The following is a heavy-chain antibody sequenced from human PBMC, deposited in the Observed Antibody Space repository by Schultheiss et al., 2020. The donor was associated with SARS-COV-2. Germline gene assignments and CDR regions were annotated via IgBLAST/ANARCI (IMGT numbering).Heavy chain of an antibody. J-gene: IGHJ4*02. V-gene: IGHV1-2*04. CDR3: ARGTDYDSSGTVQQWFDY. CDR1: GGTFSSYA. Sequence: ASVKVSCKASGGTFSSYAISWVRQAPGQGLEWMGWINPKSGGTHYAQKFQGWVTMTRDTSISTAYMELSRLRSDDTAVYYCARGTDYDSSGTVQQWFDYWGQGTLVTVSS. CDR2: INPKSGGT. D-gene: IGHD3-22*01.